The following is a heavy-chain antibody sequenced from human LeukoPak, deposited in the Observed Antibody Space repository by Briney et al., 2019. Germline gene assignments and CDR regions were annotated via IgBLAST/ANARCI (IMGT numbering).Heavy chain of an antibody. CDR3: ARDHLAGRSPHYVVDV. V-gene: IGHV1-46*01. D-gene: IGHD3-10*01. CDR1: GYSFTSYY. CDR2: INPSGGST. Sequence: ASVKVSCKASGYSFTSYYMHWVRQAPGQGLEWMGIINPSGGSTSYAQKFQGRVTMTRDTSTSTVYMELSSLRSEDTAVYYCARDHLAGRSPHYVVDVWGQGTTVTVSS. J-gene: IGHJ6*02.